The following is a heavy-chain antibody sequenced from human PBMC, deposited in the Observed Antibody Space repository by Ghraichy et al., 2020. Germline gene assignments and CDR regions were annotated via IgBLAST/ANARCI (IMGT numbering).Heavy chain of an antibody. D-gene: IGHD3-10*01. CDR2: IYHTGST. J-gene: IGHJ6*02. CDR3: ARDMRYYGSGTYLLHGMDV. V-gene: IGHV4-4*02. Sequence: GSLSLTCTVSGGSISNSNWWSWVRQPPGKGLEWIGDIYHTGSTDFNPSLKSRVTISVDKSKNHFSLKVTSVTAADTAVYYCARDMRYYGSGTYLLHGMDVWGQETTVTVSS. CDR1: GGSISNSNW.